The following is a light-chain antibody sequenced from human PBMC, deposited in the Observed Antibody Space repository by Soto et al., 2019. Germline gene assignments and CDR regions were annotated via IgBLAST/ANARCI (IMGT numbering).Light chain of an antibody. Sequence: QSVLTQPPSVSAAPGQKFTISCSGSSSNIGSYSVSWYQQLPGTAPKLLIYENYERPSGIPDRFSGSKSGTSATLGITGLQTGDEADYYCGACDGSLTGGVFGGGTKRTVL. CDR1: SSNIGSYS. CDR2: ENY. J-gene: IGLJ2*01. CDR3: GACDGSLTGGV. V-gene: IGLV1-51*02.